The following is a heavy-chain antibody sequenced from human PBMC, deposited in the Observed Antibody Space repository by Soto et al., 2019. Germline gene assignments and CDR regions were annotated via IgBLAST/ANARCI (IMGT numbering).Heavy chain of an antibody. CDR1: GYTFTNHD. Sequence: QVQLVQSGAEVKKPGASVKVSCKASGYTFTNHDIYWVRQATGQGLEWMGWVNPHSGNTDYAQKLQGRVTLTRNTSITTAYMELSSLNSDDRAVYYRARAHWNGDDFDNCGQGSLVTVSS. D-gene: IGHD1-1*01. CDR3: ARAHWNGDDFDN. V-gene: IGHV1-8*01. J-gene: IGHJ4*02. CDR2: VNPHSGNT.